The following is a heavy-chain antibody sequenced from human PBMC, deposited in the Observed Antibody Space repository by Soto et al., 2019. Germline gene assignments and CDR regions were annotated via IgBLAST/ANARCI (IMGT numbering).Heavy chain of an antibody. CDR3: ARILDWNYEKYFDD. D-gene: IGHD1-7*01. CDR1: GFSLTTGGMC. V-gene: IGHV2-70*01. J-gene: IGHJ4*02. Sequence: GATLVNPTQTLTLTCTFSGFSLTTGGMCVSWIRQPPGKALEWLALIDWDDNKYYITSLKTRLTISKDTSKNQVVITMTNMDPVDTATYYCARILDWNYEKYFDDWGQGTVVTVSS. CDR2: IDWDDNK.